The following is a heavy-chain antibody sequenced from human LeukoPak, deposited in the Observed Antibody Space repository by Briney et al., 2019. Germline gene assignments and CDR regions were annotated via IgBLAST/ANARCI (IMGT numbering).Heavy chain of an antibody. CDR2: IYTSGST. CDR1: GGSIRSTDYY. V-gene: IGHV4-61*02. J-gene: IGHJ4*02. CDR3: ARGITPYYFDY. Sequence: SETLSLTCTVSGGSIRSTDYYWAWIRQPAGKGLEWIGRIYTSGSTNYNPSLKSRVTISVDTSKNQFSLKLSSVTAADTAVYYCARGITPYYFDYWGQGTLVTVSS. D-gene: IGHD3-10*01.